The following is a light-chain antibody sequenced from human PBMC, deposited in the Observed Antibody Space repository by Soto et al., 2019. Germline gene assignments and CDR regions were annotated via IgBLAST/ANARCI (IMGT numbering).Light chain of an antibody. V-gene: IGLV8-61*01. CDR1: SGSVSTNNY. Sequence: QTVVTQEPSFSVSPGGTVTRTCGFNSGSVSTNNYPSWYQQIPGQAPRTLIYSTKTRSSGVPDRFSGSILGDKAALTITGAQSDDESDFYCSRYVGGGMVFGGGTKVTVL. CDR3: SRYVGGGMV. J-gene: IGLJ2*01. CDR2: STK.